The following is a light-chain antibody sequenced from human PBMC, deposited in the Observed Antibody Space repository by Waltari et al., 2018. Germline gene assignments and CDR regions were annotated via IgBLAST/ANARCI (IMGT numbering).Light chain of an antibody. Sequence: QSVLTQPPSASGTPGQRVTISCSGSSSNIGSNTVNWYQQPPGTAPKLLIHRNKQRPSGVPDLCSGSKSGTSASLAISGLQSEDEADYYCAAWDDSLNGVFGGGTKLTVL. CDR3: AAWDDSLNGV. V-gene: IGLV1-44*01. J-gene: IGLJ3*02. CDR2: RNK. CDR1: SSNIGSNT.